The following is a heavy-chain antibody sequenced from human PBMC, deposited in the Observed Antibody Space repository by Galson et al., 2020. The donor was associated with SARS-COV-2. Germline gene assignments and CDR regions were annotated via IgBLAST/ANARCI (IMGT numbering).Heavy chain of an antibody. J-gene: IGHJ6*02. CDR2: INSDGSTT. D-gene: IGHD2-8*01. Sequence: GGSLRLSCAASDFTFSNFWIHWVRQAPGKRLVWVSRINSDGSTTNYADSVKGRFTISRDSAKNTLYLQMNSLRADDTAVYYCARGGVFLDYYGMDVWGQGTTVAVSS. CDR1: DFTFSNFW. V-gene: IGHV3-74*01. CDR3: ARGGVFLDYYGMDV.